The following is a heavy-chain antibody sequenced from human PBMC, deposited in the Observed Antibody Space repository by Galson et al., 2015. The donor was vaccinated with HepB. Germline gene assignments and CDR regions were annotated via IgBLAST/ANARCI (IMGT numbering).Heavy chain of an antibody. V-gene: IGHV3-23*01. Sequence: SLRLSCAASGFTFSSYAMSWVRQAPGKGLEWVSALSGSGDSTYYADSVKGRFTISRDNSKNTLYLQMNSLRAEDTAVYYCAKDQGRVGAVALSFDPWGQGTLVTVSS. CDR1: GFTFSSYA. CDR2: LSGSGDST. D-gene: IGHD6-19*01. J-gene: IGHJ5*02. CDR3: AKDQGRVGAVALSFDP.